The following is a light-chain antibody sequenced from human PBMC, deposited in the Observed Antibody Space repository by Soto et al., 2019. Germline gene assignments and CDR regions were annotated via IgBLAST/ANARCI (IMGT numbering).Light chain of an antibody. Sequence: DIQMTQSPSSLSASVGDRVTITCRASQSVFNYLHWYQQKPGRAPNLLIYDISTLQSGVPSRFSGSGSGTDFTLTISRLQHEDFATYYCQQSYYNPTFGQGTKVEIK. CDR2: DIS. V-gene: IGKV1-39*01. CDR3: QQSYYNPT. J-gene: IGKJ1*01. CDR1: QSVFNY.